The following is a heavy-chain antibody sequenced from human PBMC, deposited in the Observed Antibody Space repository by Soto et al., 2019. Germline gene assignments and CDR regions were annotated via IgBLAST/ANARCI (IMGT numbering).Heavy chain of an antibody. D-gene: IGHD6-13*01. CDR3: ATWIAAAGAFDF. J-gene: IGHJ4*02. CDR1: GYTFSIYW. CDR2: IYPADSDT. V-gene: IGHV5-51*01. Sequence: GESLKISCKGSGYTFSIYWIGWVRQMPGKGLEWMGIIYPADSDTRYSPSLQGQVTISVDKSISTAYLQWSSLKASDTAIYFCATWIAAAGAFDFWGQGTLVTVSS.